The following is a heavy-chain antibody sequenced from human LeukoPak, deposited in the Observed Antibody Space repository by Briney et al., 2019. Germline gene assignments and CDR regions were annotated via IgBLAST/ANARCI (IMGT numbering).Heavy chain of an antibody. V-gene: IGHV4-4*09. CDR2: IYTSGST. J-gene: IGHJ4*02. D-gene: IGHD2-8*02. CDR3: GRHLTGSSVCIEY. Sequence: SETLSLTCTVSDGSISNYYWSWLRQPPGKGLEWIGYIYTSGSTNYKPSLTRRATISVDTPKNQFSLKLSSVTAADTAVYYCGRHLTGSSVCIEYWGQGTLVTVSS. CDR1: DGSISNYY.